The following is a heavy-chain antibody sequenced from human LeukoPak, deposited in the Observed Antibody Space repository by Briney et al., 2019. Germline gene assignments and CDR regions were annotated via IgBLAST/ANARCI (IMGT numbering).Heavy chain of an antibody. Sequence: VASVKVSCKASGYSFTNYGIGWVRQAPGQGLEWMGWINPNSGDTNYAQKFQGRVTMTRDTSISTDYMELSSLRSDDTAVYYCARGYCSGVGCRGGLNWFDPWGQGTLITVSS. CDR1: GYSFTNYG. CDR2: INPNSGDT. J-gene: IGHJ5*02. D-gene: IGHD2-15*01. V-gene: IGHV1-2*02. CDR3: ARGYCSGVGCRGGLNWFDP.